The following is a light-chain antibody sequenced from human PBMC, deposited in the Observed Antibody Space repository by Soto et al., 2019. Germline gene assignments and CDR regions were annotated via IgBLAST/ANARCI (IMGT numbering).Light chain of an antibody. CDR2: YDS. CDR3: QVWDSSSDHLWV. Sequence: SSELTQPPSVSVAPGKTARNTCGGNNIGSKSVHWYQQKPGQAPVLVIYYDSDRPSGIPERFSGSNSGNTATLTISRVEAGDEADYYCQVWDSSSDHLWVFGGGTKLTVL. J-gene: IGLJ3*02. CDR1: NIGSKS. V-gene: IGLV3-21*04.